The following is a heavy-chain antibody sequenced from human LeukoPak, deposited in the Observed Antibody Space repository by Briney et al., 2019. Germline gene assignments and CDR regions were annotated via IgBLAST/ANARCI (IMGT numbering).Heavy chain of an antibody. CDR2: ISAYNGNT. CDR3: ARVESPYSSGWYDNWFDP. V-gene: IGHV1-18*01. Sequence: GASVKVSCKASGYTFTSYGISWVRQAPGQGLEWMGWISAYNGNTNYAQKLQGRVTMTTDTSTSTAYMELRSLRSDDTAVYYCARVESPYSSGWYDNWFDPWGQGTLVAVSS. J-gene: IGHJ5*02. D-gene: IGHD6-19*01. CDR1: GYTFTSYG.